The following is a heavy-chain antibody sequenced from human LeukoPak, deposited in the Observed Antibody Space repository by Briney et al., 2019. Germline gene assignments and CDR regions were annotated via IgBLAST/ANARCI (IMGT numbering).Heavy chain of an antibody. V-gene: IGHV1-2*02. Sequence: ASVKVSCKASGYTFTGYYMHWVRQAPGQGLEWMGWINPNSGGTNYAQKFQGRVTMTRDTSISTAYMELSRLRSDDTAVYYCARSKKTYYYDSSGYNSADTHAFDIWGQGTMVTVSS. D-gene: IGHD3-22*01. J-gene: IGHJ3*02. CDR2: INPNSGGT. CDR3: ARSKKTYYYDSSGYNSADTHAFDI. CDR1: GYTFTGYY.